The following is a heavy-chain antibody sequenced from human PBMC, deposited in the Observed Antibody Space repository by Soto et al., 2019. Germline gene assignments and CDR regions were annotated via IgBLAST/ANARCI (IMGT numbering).Heavy chain of an antibody. CDR2: IYYSGST. CDR1: GGSISSGDYY. V-gene: IGHV4-30-4*01. J-gene: IGHJ5*02. CDR3: ARYLGRITGTIAP. D-gene: IGHD1-7*01. Sequence: SETLPLTCTVCGGSISSGDYYWSWIRQPPGKGLEWIGYIYYSGSTYYNPSLKSRVTISVDTSKNQFSLKLSSVTAADTAVYYCARYLGRITGTIAPWGEGTLVPVS.